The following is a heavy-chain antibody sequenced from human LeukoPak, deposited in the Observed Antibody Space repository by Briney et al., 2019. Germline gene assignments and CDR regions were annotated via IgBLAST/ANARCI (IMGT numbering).Heavy chain of an antibody. CDR3: TTISGLHFDS. Sequence: GGSLRLSCAASGFTFSSAWMSWVRHAPGKGLEWVGRIKSKTDGGTTDYAAPVKGRFTISRDDSTNTLYLQMDSLETEDTASYYCTTISGLHFDSWGQGALVTVSS. CDR1: GFTFSSAW. V-gene: IGHV3-15*01. D-gene: IGHD1-26*01. CDR2: IKSKTDGGTT. J-gene: IGHJ4*02.